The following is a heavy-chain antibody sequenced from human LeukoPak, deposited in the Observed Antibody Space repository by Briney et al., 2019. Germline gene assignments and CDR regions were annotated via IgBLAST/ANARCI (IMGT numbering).Heavy chain of an antibody. D-gene: IGHD1-26*01. Sequence: SETLSLTCTVSGYSINNYYWSWIRHPPRKGKGWNGYVSNSGTPDYNPSLKGRVTISLDTSRSQFSLQLSSVTAADTAQYYCARQKWDRLTYYYYGMDVWGQGTTVTVSS. V-gene: IGHV4-59*08. CDR1: GYSINNYY. J-gene: IGHJ6*02. CDR2: VSNSGTP. CDR3: ARQKWDRLTYYYYGMDV.